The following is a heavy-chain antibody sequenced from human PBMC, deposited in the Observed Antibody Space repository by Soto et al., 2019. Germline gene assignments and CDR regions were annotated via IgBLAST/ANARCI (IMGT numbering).Heavy chain of an antibody. CDR2: INPNSGGT. CDR1: GYTFTGYY. CDR3: ARGKGIYYDFWSGYFSYFDY. D-gene: IGHD3-3*01. J-gene: IGHJ4*02. V-gene: IGHV1-2*04. Sequence: ASVKVSCKASGYTFTGYYMHWVRQAPGQGLEWMGWINPNSGGTNYAQKFQGWVTMTRDTSISTAYMELSRLRSDDTAVYYCARGKGIYYDFWSGYFSYFDYWGQGTLVTVSS.